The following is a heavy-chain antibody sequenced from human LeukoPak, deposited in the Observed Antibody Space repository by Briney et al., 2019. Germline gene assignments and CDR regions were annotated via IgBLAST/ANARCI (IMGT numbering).Heavy chain of an antibody. CDR1: GGSISSYY. D-gene: IGHD2-2*01. J-gene: IGHJ5*02. CDR2: IYTSGST. V-gene: IGHV4-4*07. CDR3: ARDYWAAAVLGNWFDP. Sequence: SETLSLTCTVSGGSISSYYWSWIRQPAGKGLEWIGRIYTSGSTNYNPSLKSRVTMSVDTSKNQFSLKLSSVTAADTAVYYCARDYWAAAVLGNWFDPWGQGTLVTVSS.